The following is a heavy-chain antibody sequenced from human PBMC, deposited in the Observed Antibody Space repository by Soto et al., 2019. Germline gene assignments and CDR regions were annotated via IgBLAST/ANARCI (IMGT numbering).Heavy chain of an antibody. J-gene: IGHJ5*02. CDR3: ARASGDGEWLDENWFDP. CDR2: IIPIFGTA. CDR1: GGTFSSYA. D-gene: IGHD3-3*01. Sequence: QVQLVQSGAEVKXPGXSVKVSCKASGGTFSSYAISWVRQAPGQGLEWMGGIIPIFGTANYAQKFQGRVTITADESTSTAYMELSSLRSEDTAVYYCARASGDGEWLDENWFDPWGQGTLVTVSS. V-gene: IGHV1-69*12.